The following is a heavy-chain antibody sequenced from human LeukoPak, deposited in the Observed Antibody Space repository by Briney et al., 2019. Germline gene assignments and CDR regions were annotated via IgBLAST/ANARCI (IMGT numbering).Heavy chain of an antibody. D-gene: IGHD6-19*01. CDR3: AREEAVAGTTYYYYGMDV. J-gene: IGHJ6*02. CDR1: GYXFTSYY. CDR2: INPSSGAT. Sequence: ATVKVSCKTSGYXFTSYYIHWVRQAPGQGLEWMGIINPSSGATNYAQKFQGRVTMTRDTSISTAYMELSRLRSDDTAVYYCAREEAVAGTTYYYYGMDVWGQGTTVTVSS. V-gene: IGHV1-2*02.